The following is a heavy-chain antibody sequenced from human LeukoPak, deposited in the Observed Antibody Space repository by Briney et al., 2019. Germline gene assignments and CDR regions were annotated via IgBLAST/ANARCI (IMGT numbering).Heavy chain of an antibody. CDR1: GFTFGSYW. J-gene: IGHJ4*02. CDR3: ARDVLGVVIAFDY. V-gene: IGHV3-48*03. Sequence: GGSLRLSCAASGFTFGSYWVNWVRQAPGKGLEWVSYISSSGSTIYYADSVKGRFTISRDNAKNSLYLQMNSLRAEDTAVYYCARDVLGVVIAFDYWGQGTLVTVSS. D-gene: IGHD2-21*01. CDR2: ISSSGSTI.